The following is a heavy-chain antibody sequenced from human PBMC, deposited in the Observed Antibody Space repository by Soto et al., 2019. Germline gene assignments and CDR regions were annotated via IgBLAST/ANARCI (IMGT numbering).Heavy chain of an antibody. CDR3: ARVMGNYDFWSGSFYYYYGMDV. CDR1: CGSISSSSYW. CDR2: IYYSGST. Sequence: TSETQSLTGTVSCGSISSSSYWWGWIRQPAGKGVEWIVSIYYSGSTNYNPSLKSRVTISVDTSSNQFSLKLSSVTAADTAVYYCARVMGNYDFWSGSFYYYYGMDVWGQGTTVTVS. V-gene: IGHV4-39*07. D-gene: IGHD3-3*01. J-gene: IGHJ6*02.